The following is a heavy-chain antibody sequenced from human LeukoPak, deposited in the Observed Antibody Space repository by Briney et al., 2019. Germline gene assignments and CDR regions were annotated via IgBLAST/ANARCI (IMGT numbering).Heavy chain of an antibody. Sequence: PGGSLRLSCAASGFTFSSYGMHWVRQAPGKGLEWVAVISYDGSNKYYADSVKGRFTISRDNSKNTLYLQMNSLRAEDTAVYYCARPDIVVVPADYYYGMDVWGQGTTVTVSS. CDR1: GFTFSSYG. J-gene: IGHJ6*02. V-gene: IGHV3-30*03. CDR2: ISYDGSNK. D-gene: IGHD2-2*01. CDR3: ARPDIVVVPADYYYGMDV.